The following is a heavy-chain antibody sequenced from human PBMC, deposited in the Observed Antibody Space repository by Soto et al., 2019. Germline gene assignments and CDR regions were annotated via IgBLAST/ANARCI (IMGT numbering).Heavy chain of an antibody. Sequence: QITLKESGPSLVRPTETLTLTCTFSGFSLITGVGVGWVRQPPGKALEWLAVIFWDKNDYYRPSLQTRVTISQYISEDQVVLTLTNMHTEDTATYFCTQSYGSGSLGWYFHSWGQGTLVTVYS. CDR3: TQSYGSGSLGWYFHS. V-gene: IGHV2-5*02. CDR1: GFSLITGVG. J-gene: IGHJ4*02. D-gene: IGHD1-26*01. CDR2: IFWDKND.